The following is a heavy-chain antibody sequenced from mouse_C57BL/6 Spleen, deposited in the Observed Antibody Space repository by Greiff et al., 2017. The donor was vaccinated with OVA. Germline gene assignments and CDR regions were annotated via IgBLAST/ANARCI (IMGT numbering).Heavy chain of an antibody. D-gene: IGHD1-1*01. Sequence: LVRPGSSVKMSCKTSGYTFTSYGINWVKQRPGQGLEWIGYIYIGNGYTEYNEKFKGKATLTSDTSSSTAYMQLSSLTSEDSAIYFCARSDYYGSSRYWYFDVWGTGTTVTVSS. J-gene: IGHJ1*03. V-gene: IGHV1-58*01. CDR1: GYTFTSYG. CDR3: ARSDYYGSSRYWYFDV. CDR2: IYIGNGYT.